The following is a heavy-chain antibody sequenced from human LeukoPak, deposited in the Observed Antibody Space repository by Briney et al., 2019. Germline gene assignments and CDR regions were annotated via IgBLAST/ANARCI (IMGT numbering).Heavy chain of an antibody. J-gene: IGHJ4*02. CDR2: INHSGST. CDR3: ARGGTRDTAMAVTHLDY. V-gene: IGHV4-34*01. CDR1: GGSFSGYY. Sequence: SETLSLTCAVYGGSFSGYYWSWIRQPPGKGLEWIGEINHSGSTNYNPSLKSRVTISVDTSKNQFSLKLSSVTAADTAVYYCARGGTRDTAMAVTHLDYWGQGTPVTVSS. D-gene: IGHD5-18*01.